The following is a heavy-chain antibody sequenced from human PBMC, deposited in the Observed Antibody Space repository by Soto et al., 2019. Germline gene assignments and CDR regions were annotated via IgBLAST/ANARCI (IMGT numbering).Heavy chain of an antibody. D-gene: IGHD2-15*01. J-gene: IGHJ6*01. V-gene: IGHV1-69*02. CDR2: IIPILGIA. Sequence: ASVKVSCKASGGTFSSYTISWVRQAPGQGLEWMGRIIPILGIANYAQKFQGRVTITADKSTSTAYMELSSLRSEDTAVYYCARGDVVVGGAATHNYRRLFDTRGKETMVTVAS. CDR3: ARGDVVVGGAATHNYRRLFDT. CDR1: GGTFSSYT.